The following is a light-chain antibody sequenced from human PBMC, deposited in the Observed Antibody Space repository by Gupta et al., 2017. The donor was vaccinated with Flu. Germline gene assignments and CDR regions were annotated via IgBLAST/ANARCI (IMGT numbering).Light chain of an antibody. Sequence: SSDLPQPPSVSVSPGQTASIPCSGDKLGDKYVYWYQQKPVQSPVLVMYKDSRRPSGIPERFSGSNSGNTATLTISGTQPRDEADYYWQAWDTSTVVFGTGTKVTVL. V-gene: IGLV3-1*01. CDR1: KLGDKY. CDR3: QAWDTSTVV. CDR2: KDS. J-gene: IGLJ1*01.